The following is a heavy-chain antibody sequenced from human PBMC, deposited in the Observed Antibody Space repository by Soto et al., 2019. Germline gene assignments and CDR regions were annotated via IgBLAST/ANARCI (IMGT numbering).Heavy chain of an antibody. Sequence: SGPTLXNPTQTLTLTCTFSGFSLSTSGVGVGWIRQPPGKALEWLALIYWDDDKRYSPSLKSRLTITKDTSKSQVVLTMTNMDPVDTATYYCARIRGGDYGDYYFDYWGQGTLVTVSS. CDR3: ARIRGGDYGDYYFDY. CDR2: IYWDDDK. V-gene: IGHV2-5*02. J-gene: IGHJ4*02. CDR1: GFSLSTSGVG. D-gene: IGHD4-17*01.